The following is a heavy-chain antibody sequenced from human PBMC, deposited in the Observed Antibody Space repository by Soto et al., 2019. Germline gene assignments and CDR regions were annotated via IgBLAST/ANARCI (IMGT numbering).Heavy chain of an antibody. CDR1: GFTFSGST. CDR2: IRSKANDYAT. D-gene: IGHD2-15*01. J-gene: IGHJ1*01. CDR3: TGGYCTGGTCYSGYFQH. Sequence: EVQLVQSGGGLVQPGGSLKLSCAASGFTFSGSTVHWVRQASGEGLQWVGRIRSKANDYATTYIASVKGRFTISRDDSRNTAYLKMSDLKTEDTAVYYCTGGYCTGGTCYSGYFQHWGQGALVTVFS. V-gene: IGHV3-73*02.